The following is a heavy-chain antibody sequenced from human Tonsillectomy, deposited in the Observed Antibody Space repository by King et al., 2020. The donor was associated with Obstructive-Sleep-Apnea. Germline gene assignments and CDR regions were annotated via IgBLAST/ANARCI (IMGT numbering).Heavy chain of an antibody. D-gene: IGHD6-13*01. Sequence: VQLVESGAEVKKPGASVRVSCKASGYTFSSAEIHWVRQAPGQGLEWMGWMNPNSGNTAYVKKFQGRVTMTRDPSISTAYMELSSLRSADTAVYFCARGSSRSFDIWGQGSLVTVSS. CDR2: MNPNSGNT. CDR3: ARGSSRSFDI. J-gene: IGHJ4*02. V-gene: IGHV1-8*01. CDR1: GYTFSSAE.